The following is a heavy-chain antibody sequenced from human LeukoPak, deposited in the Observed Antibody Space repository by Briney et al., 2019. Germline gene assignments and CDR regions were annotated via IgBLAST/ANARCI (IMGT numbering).Heavy chain of an antibody. CDR3: ARENYRLKTRWFDP. Sequence: SQTLSLTCAISGDSVSSNSVTWNWIRQSPSRGLEWLGRTYYRSTWYNDYAVSVRGRITVNPDTSKNQFSLKLSSVTAADTAVYYCARENYRLKTRWFDPWGQGTLVTASS. D-gene: IGHD1-7*01. V-gene: IGHV6-1*01. CDR1: GDSVSSNSVT. J-gene: IGHJ5*02. CDR2: TYYRSTWYN.